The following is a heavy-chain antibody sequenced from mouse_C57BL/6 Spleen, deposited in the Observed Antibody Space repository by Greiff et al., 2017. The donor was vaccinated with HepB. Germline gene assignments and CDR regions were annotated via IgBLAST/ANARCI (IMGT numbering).Heavy chain of an antibody. CDR3: ARGSDVYFMYYFDY. CDR2: IHPNSGST. D-gene: IGHD2-3*01. Sequence: QVQLQQPGAELVKPGASVKLSCKASGYTFTSYWMHWVKQRPGQGLEWIGMIHPNSGSTNYNEKFKSKATLTVDKSSSTAYMPLSSLTSEDSAVYDCARGSDVYFMYYFDYWGQGTTLTVSS. V-gene: IGHV1-64*01. J-gene: IGHJ2*01. CDR1: GYTFTSYW.